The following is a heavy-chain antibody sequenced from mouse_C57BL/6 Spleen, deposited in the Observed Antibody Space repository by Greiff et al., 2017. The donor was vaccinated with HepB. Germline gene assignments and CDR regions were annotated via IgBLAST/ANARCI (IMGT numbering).Heavy chain of an antibody. CDR3: ARKGFLWYFDV. V-gene: IGHV1-50*01. CDR2: IDPSDSYT. Sequence: QVQLQQPGAELVKPGASVKLSCKASGYTFTSYWMQWVKQRPGQGLEWIGEIDPSDSYTNYNQKFKGKATLTVDTSSSTAFMQLSSLTSEDSAVYYCARKGFLWYFDVWGTGTTVTVSS. J-gene: IGHJ1*03. CDR1: GYTFTSYW.